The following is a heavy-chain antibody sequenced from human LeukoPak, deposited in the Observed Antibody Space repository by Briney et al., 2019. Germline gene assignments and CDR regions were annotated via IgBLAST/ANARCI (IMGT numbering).Heavy chain of an antibody. J-gene: IGHJ4*02. V-gene: IGHV4-34*01. CDR3: ARDFGGGSYRKFDY. D-gene: IGHD1-26*01. CDR1: GGSFSGYY. Sequence: PSETLSLTCAVYGGSFSGYYWSWIRQPPGKGLEWIGEINHSGSTNYNPSLKSRVTISVDTSKNRFSLKLSSVTAADTAVYYCARDFGGGSYRKFDYWGQGTLVTVSS. CDR2: INHSGST.